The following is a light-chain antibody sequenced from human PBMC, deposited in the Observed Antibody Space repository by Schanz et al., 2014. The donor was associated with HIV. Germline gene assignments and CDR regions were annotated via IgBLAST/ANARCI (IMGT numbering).Light chain of an antibody. CDR1: SSDVGGHNY. J-gene: IGLJ2*01. Sequence: QSALTQPPSASGSPGQSVTISCTGTSSDVGGHNYVSWYQHHPGKAPKLIIFEVSERPSGVPDRFSGSKSGNTASLTVSGLQAEDEADYYCMIWPSKAVVFGGGTKLTVL. CDR3: MIWPSKAVV. CDR2: EVS. V-gene: IGLV2-8*01.